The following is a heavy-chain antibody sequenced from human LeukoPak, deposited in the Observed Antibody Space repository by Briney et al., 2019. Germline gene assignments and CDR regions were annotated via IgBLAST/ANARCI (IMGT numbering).Heavy chain of an antibody. V-gene: IGHV3-30*18. CDR3: AKDSQQWLVREYFQH. CDR2: ISYDGSNK. J-gene: IGHJ1*01. D-gene: IGHD6-19*01. Sequence: GGSLRLSCAASGFTFSSYGMHWARQAPGKGLEWVAVISYDGSNKYYADSVKGRFTISRDNSKNTLYLQMNSLRAEDTAEYYCAKDSQQWLVREYFQHWGQGTLVTVSS. CDR1: GFTFSSYG.